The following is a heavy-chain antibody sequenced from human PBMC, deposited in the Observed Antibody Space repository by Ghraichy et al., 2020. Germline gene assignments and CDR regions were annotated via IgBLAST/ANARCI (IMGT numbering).Heavy chain of an antibody. CDR3: ARVAVAGTWGAFDI. D-gene: IGHD6-19*01. CDR1: GFSLSTSGVG. J-gene: IGHJ3*02. Sequence: SGPTLVKPTQTLTLTCTFSGFSLSTSGVGVGWIRQPPGKALEWLALIYWNDDKRYSPSLKSRLTITKDTSKNQVVLTMTNMDPVDTATYYCARVAVAGTWGAFDIWGQGTMVTVSS. CDR2: IYWNDDK. V-gene: IGHV2-5*01.